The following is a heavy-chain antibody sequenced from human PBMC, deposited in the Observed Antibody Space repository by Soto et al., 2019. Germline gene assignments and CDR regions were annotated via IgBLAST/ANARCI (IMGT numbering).Heavy chain of an antibody. CDR1: GESLSAYY. Sequence: PWETLSLTCAVYGESLSAYYWTWIRQPPGKGLEWIGEINQSGSTNYNPSLKSRVTMSADTSKKHFSLKVTSVTAADTAVYYCARGTVYVHFLFPCLDVCGQGTTVTVSS. CDR3: ARGTVYVHFLFPCLDV. D-gene: IGHD3-3*02. J-gene: IGHJ6*02. V-gene: IGHV4-34*01. CDR2: INQSGST.